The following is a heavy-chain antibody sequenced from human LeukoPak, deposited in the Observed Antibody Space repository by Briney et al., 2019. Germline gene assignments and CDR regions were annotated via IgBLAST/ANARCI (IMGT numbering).Heavy chain of an antibody. D-gene: IGHD2-15*01. Sequence: GGSLRLSCAASGFTFSSYAMSWVRQAPGKGLEWVSAISGSGGSTYYADSVKGRFTISRDNSKNTLYLQMNSLRAEDTAVYYCAKRIWSGGSCPSYHYYMDVWGKGTTVTVSS. V-gene: IGHV3-23*01. CDR1: GFTFSSYA. CDR3: AKRIWSGGSCPSYHYYMDV. CDR2: ISGSGGST. J-gene: IGHJ6*03.